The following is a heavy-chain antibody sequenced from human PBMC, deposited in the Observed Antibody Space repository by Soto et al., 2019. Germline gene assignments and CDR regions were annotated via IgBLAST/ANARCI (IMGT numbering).Heavy chain of an antibody. V-gene: IGHV4-39*01. CDR3: ARQGPLYYFDY. D-gene: IGHD3-16*01. Sequence: SETLSLTCTVSGGSISSSSYYWGWIRQPPGKGLEWIGSVYYSGSTYYNPSLKSRVTISVDTSKNQFSLKLSSVTAADTAVYYCARQGPLYYFDYWGQGTLVTVSS. CDR2: VYYSGST. CDR1: GGSISSSSYY. J-gene: IGHJ4*02.